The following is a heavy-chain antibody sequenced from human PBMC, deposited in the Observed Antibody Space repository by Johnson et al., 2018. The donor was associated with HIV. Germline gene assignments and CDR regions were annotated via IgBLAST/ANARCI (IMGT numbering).Heavy chain of an antibody. CDR3: ARDGMHYDFWSGYAPDAFDI. D-gene: IGHD3-3*01. Sequence: VQLVESGGGLVQPGGSLRLSCAASGFTFSSYWMSWVRQAPGKGLEWVANIKQDGSEKYYVASVKGRFTISRDNAKNSLYLQMNSLRAEDTAVYYCARDGMHYDFWSGYAPDAFDIWGQGTMVTV. CDR1: GFTFSSYW. CDR2: IKQDGSEK. J-gene: IGHJ3*02. V-gene: IGHV3-7*03.